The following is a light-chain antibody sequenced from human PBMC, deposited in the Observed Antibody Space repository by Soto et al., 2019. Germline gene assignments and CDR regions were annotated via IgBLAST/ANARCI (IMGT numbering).Light chain of an antibody. CDR1: QSISSYY. CDR3: QHYGRSRT. Sequence: EIVLMQSPGTLSLSPGERATLSCRASQSISSYYLAWYQQKPGQAPSLLIYDASSRATGIPDRFSGSGSGIDFTLTISRLEPEDFAVYYCQHYGRSRTFGQGTKVEIK. V-gene: IGKV3-20*01. J-gene: IGKJ1*01. CDR2: DAS.